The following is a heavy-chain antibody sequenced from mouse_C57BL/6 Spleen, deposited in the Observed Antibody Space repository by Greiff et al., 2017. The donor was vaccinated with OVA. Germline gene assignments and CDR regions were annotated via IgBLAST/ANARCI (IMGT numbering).Heavy chain of an antibody. D-gene: IGHD2-2*01. J-gene: IGHJ2*01. CDR3: AREGYGYDGDY. CDR1: GYTFTSYW. CDR2: IYPGSGST. Sequence: VQLQQSGAELVKPGASVKMSCKASGYTFTSYWITWVKQRPGQGLEWIGDIYPGSGSTNYNEKFKSKATLTVDTSSSTAYMQLSSLTSEDSAVDYCAREGYGYDGDYWGQGTTLTVSS. V-gene: IGHV1-55*01.